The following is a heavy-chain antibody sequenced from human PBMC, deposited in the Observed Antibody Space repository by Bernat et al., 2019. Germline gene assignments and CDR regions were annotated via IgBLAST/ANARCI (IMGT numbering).Heavy chain of an antibody. Sequence: EVELLESGGGLVQPGGSLRLSCAASGFTFSNYAMDWVRQAPGKGLQWVSALTAGGDTYYADSVRGRFTISRDNSKDTLYLQMNSLRAEDTAIYYCAKEVTSGGPEECDHWGQGTQVTVSS. CDR3: AKEVTSGGPEECDH. CDR2: LTAGGDT. J-gene: IGHJ4*02. D-gene: IGHD1-14*01. CDR1: GFTFSNYA. V-gene: IGHV3-23*01.